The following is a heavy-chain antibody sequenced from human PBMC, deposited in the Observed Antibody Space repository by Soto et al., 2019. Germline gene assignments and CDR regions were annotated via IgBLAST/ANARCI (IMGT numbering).Heavy chain of an antibody. CDR2: IQPDGSEK. J-gene: IGHJ5*02. Sequence: EVQLVESGGGSVQPGGSLRLSCAASRFVFRDYWMTWVRQAPGKGLEWVATIQPDGSEKYYVDSVKGRFTISRDNAKSSLYLQMNSLRAEDTAMYYCAIVSWGNPESWGRGTLISVSS. CDR3: AIVSWGNPES. D-gene: IGHD3-16*01. CDR1: RFVFRDYW. V-gene: IGHV3-7*03.